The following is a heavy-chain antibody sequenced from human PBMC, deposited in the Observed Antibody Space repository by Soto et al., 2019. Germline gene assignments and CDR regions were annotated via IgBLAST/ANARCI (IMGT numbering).Heavy chain of an antibody. V-gene: IGHV1-46*01. CDR1: GYTFTSYY. Sequence: ASVKVSCKASGYTFTSYYMHWVRQAPGQGLEWMGIINPGGGSTRYAQKFQGRVTMTRDTSASTAYMELSSLRSEDTAVYYCARSIVVVTALDYWGQGTLVTVSS. CDR2: INPGGGST. D-gene: IGHD2-21*02. CDR3: ARSIVVVTALDY. J-gene: IGHJ4*02.